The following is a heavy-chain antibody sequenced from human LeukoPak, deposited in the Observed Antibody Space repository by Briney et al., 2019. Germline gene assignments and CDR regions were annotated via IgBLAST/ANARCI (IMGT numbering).Heavy chain of an antibody. J-gene: IGHJ4*02. CDR1: GFSLSTSGMC. D-gene: IGHD2/OR15-2a*01. CDR2: IYGNDDD. CDR3: AHSRIKDYFDY. V-gene: IGHV2-5*08. Sequence: SGPALVKPTQTLTLTCTFSGFSLSTSGMCVSWIRQPPGKALEWLALIYGNDDDRYSPALESRLTITKDTSRNQVVLTMTNIDPVDTATYYCAHSRIKDYFDYWGQGTLVTVSS.